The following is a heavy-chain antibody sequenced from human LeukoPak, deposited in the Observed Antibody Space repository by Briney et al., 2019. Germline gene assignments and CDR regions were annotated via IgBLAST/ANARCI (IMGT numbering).Heavy chain of an antibody. J-gene: IGHJ6*03. D-gene: IGHD3-10*01. CDR1: GYTFTSYG. CDR2: ISAYNGNT. V-gene: IGHV1-18*01. Sequence: ASVKVSCKASGYTFTSYGISWVRQAPGQGREGMGWISAYNGNTNYAQKLQGRVTMTTDTSTSTAYMEMRSLRSDDTAVYYCARDGVGSGSYSYYYYYYMDVWGKGTTVTVSS. CDR3: ARDGVGSGSYSYYYYYYMDV.